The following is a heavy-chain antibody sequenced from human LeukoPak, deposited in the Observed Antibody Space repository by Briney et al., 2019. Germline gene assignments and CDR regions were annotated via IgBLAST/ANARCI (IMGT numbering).Heavy chain of an antibody. CDR2: IYSGGST. CDR1: GFTVSSNY. D-gene: IGHD5-24*01. V-gene: IGHV3-66*02. Sequence: QPGGSLRLSCAASGFTVSSNYMSWVRQAPGKGLEWVSVIYSGGSTYYADSVKGRFTISRDNSKNTLYLQMNSLRAEDTAVYYCVRGEMATIPIDYWGQGTLVTVSS. J-gene: IGHJ4*02. CDR3: VRGEMATIPIDY.